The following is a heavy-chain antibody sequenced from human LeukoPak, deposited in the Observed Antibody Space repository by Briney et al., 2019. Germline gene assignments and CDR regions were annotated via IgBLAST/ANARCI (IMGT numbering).Heavy chain of an antibody. CDR1: GGSISSSY. J-gene: IGHJ6*02. V-gene: IGHV4-59*08. D-gene: IGHD3-22*01. Sequence: SETLSLTCTVSGGSISSSYWSWIRQPPGEGLEWIGYIYYSGSTDYNPSLKSRVTISVDTSKNQFSLKLSSVTAADAALYYCARGADSTGYYPLFYGMDVWGQRTTVTISS. CDR3: ARGADSTGYYPLFYGMDV. CDR2: IYYSGST.